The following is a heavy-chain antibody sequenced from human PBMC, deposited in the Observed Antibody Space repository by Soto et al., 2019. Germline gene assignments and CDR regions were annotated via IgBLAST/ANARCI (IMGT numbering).Heavy chain of an antibody. Sequence: SLKVSCKTAGYNFANFDINWVRQAPGRGLLWRGCMNRISGETGSAQNFKGRVNTTRDISKRTFFMQLNSLRSEDTAIYHCASLAEYCNGIQSYSNFHXWGRATQVTVSX. CDR1: GYNFANFD. D-gene: IGHD2-15*01. V-gene: IGHV1-8*01. CDR3: ASLAEYCNGIQSYSNFHX. J-gene: IGHJ4*01. CDR2: MNRISGET.